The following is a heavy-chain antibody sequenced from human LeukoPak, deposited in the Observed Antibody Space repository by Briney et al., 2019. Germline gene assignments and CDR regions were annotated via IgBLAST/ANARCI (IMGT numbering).Heavy chain of an antibody. CDR3: ARNFGGGDSSGPYY. Sequence: GGSLRLSCAASGFTFNDYGMSWVRQAPGKGLERVSGINWNGGSTGYADSVKGRFTISRDNAKNSLYLQMNSLRAEDTALFYCARNFGGGDSSGPYYWGQGTLVTVSS. J-gene: IGHJ4*02. CDR1: GFTFNDYG. CDR2: INWNGGST. D-gene: IGHD3-22*01. V-gene: IGHV3-20*04.